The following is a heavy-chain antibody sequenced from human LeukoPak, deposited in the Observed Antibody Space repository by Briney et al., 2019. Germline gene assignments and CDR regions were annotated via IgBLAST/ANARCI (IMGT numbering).Heavy chain of an antibody. Sequence: GGSLTLSCAASGFTFSYHWMTWVRQAPGKGLEWEANIKNDGAVKNYVDSVKGRFTISRDNSKNTLYLQMNSLRAEDTAVYYCARALDGGPTSWGQGTLVTVSS. CDR1: GFTFSYHW. V-gene: IGHV3-7*01. CDR2: IKNDGAVK. J-gene: IGHJ4*02. CDR3: ARALDGGPTS. D-gene: IGHD4-23*01.